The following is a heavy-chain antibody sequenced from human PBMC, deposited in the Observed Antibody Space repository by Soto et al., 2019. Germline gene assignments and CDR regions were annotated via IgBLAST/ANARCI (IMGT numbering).Heavy chain of an antibody. CDR3: ARDALRFQIGWFDP. D-gene: IGHD3-3*01. Sequence: QVQLVQSGAEVKKPGASVKVSCKASGYTFTGYYMHWVRQAPGQGLEWMGWINPNSGGTNYAQKFKGRVTTTRETSISTAYMELSRLRSDDTAVYYCARDALRFQIGWFDPWGQGTLVTVSS. CDR1: GYTFTGYY. J-gene: IGHJ5*02. CDR2: INPNSGGT. V-gene: IGHV1-2*02.